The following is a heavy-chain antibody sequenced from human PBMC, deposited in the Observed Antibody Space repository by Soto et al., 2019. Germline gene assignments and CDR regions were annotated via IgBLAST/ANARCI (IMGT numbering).Heavy chain of an antibody. CDR3: AHRVLRTVFGLVTTTAIYFDF. D-gene: IGHD3-3*01. CDR1: GFSLTTSGVG. V-gene: IGHV2-5*02. Sequence: QITLNESGPTQVKPRQTLTLTCTFAGFSLTTSGVGVGWIRQSPGKAPEWLALIYWDDDKRSSPSLKSRFTITKDPSKNQVVLTMADLDPADTATYYCAHRVLRTVFGLVTTTAIYFDFWGQGTPVAVSS. J-gene: IGHJ4*02. CDR2: IYWDDDK.